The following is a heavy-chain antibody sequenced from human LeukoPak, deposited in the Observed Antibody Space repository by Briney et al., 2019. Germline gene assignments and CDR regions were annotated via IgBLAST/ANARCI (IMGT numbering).Heavy chain of an antibody. CDR1: GGSISSGGYY. J-gene: IGHJ4*02. CDR2: ISYSGST. Sequence: SETLSLTCTVSGGSISSGGYYWSWIRQHPGKGLEWIGYISYSGSTYYNPSLQSRVTISVATSKNQFSLRLSSVTAADTAVYYCARAWFSSTGYKQTYYFDYWGQGTLVTVSS. D-gene: IGHD3-22*01. CDR3: ARAWFSSTGYKQTYYFDY. V-gene: IGHV4-31*03.